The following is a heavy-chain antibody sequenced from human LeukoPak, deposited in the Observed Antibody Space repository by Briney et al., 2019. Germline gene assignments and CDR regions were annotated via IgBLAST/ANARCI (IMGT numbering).Heavy chain of an antibody. V-gene: IGHV4-34*01. J-gene: IGHJ5*02. D-gene: IGHD3-9*01. CDR1: GGSFSGYY. CDR3: ARDPFDFNQNWFYP. CDR2: INHSGNT. Sequence: SQTLSLTCAVYGGSFSGYYWSWIRQPPGKGLEWVGEINHSGNTNYNPSLKSRVTILIDTSKTQFSLKLSSVTAADTAVYYCARDPFDFNQNWFYPWGQGTLFTVSS.